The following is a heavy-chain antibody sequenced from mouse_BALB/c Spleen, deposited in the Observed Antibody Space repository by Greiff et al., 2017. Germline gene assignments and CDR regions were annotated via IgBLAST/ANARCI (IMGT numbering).Heavy chain of an antibody. CDR2: IDPSDSET. CDR1: GYSFTSYW. V-gene: IGHV1-74*01. D-gene: IGHD1-2*01. J-gene: IGHJ3*01. Sequence: VQLQESGPQLVRPGASVKISCKASGYSFTSYWMHWVKQRPGQGLEWIGMIDPSDSETRLNQKFKDKATLTVDKSSSTAYMQLSSPTSEDSAVYYCATTASWFAYWGQGTLVTVSA. CDR3: ATTASWFAY.